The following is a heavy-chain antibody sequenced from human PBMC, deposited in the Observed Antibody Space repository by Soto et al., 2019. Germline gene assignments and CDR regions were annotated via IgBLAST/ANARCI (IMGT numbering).Heavy chain of an antibody. V-gene: IGHV3-23*01. CDR1: GFTFSNYA. CDR2: ISGRGVRS. D-gene: IGHD3-16*01. Sequence: EVQLLDSGGGLVQPGGSLRLSCAASGFTFSNYAMTWVRQGPGKGLEWVSGISGRGVRSYYSDSVKGRFTIPRDNSKSTLYLQMNSLRAEDTAVYYCAKAYFVWSSEQPYYFDYWGQGTLVTVSS. CDR3: AKAYFVWSSEQPYYFDY. J-gene: IGHJ4*02.